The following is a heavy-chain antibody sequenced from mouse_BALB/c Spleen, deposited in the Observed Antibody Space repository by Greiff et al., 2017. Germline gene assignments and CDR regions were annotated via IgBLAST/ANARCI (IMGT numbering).Heavy chain of an antibody. V-gene: IGHV5-6-3*01. CDR3: ARGGDYVVYAMDY. CDR2: INSNGGST. D-gene: IGHD2-4*01. Sequence: EVMLVESGGGLVQPGGSLKLSCAASGFTFSSYGMSWVRQTPDKRLELVATINSNGGSTYYPDSVKGRFTISRDNAKNTLYLQMSSLKSEDTAMYYCARGGDYVVYAMDYWGQGTSVTVSS. CDR1: GFTFSSYG. J-gene: IGHJ4*01.